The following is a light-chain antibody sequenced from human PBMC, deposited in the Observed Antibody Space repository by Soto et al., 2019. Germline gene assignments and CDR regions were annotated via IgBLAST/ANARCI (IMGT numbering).Light chain of an antibody. CDR1: SSDINDYNY. V-gene: IGLV2-14*01. Sequence: QSALTQPASVSGSPGQSITISCTGTSSDINDYNYVSWYQQHPGKAPKVLIFEVRNRPSGVSDRFSGSKSGTTASLTISGLQAEDEADYYCSSYTINNTPHYVFGTGTKVTVL. CDR2: EVR. CDR3: SSYTINNTPHYV. J-gene: IGLJ1*01.